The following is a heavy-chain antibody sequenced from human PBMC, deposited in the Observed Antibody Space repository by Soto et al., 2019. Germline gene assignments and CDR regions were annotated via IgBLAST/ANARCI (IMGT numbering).Heavy chain of an antibody. CDR3: AKGGQQLGGGYFDY. Sequence: EVQLLESGGGLVQPGGSLRLSCAASGFTFSSYAMSWVRQAPGKGLEWVSAISGSGGSTYYADSVKGRFTISRDNSNNTVYLQMNSLRAEDTAVYYWAKGGQQLGGGYFDYWGQGTLVTVSS. J-gene: IGHJ4*02. CDR1: GFTFSSYA. CDR2: ISGSGGST. D-gene: IGHD6-13*01. V-gene: IGHV3-23*01.